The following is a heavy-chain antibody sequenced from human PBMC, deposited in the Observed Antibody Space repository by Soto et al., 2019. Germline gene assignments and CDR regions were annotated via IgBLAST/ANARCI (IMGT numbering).Heavy chain of an antibody. CDR3: ARHAFGSGFYYGMGV. V-gene: IGHV4-59*08. J-gene: IGHJ6*02. CDR1: GDSITSYY. Sequence: SETLSLTCTVSGDSITSYYRSWIRQPPGKGLEWLGYIYYTGSTTYNPSLKSRVTISLDTSKNQFSLKLNSVTAADTAVYYCARHAFGSGFYYGMGVWGQGTTVTVSS. D-gene: IGHD3-10*01. CDR2: IYYTGST.